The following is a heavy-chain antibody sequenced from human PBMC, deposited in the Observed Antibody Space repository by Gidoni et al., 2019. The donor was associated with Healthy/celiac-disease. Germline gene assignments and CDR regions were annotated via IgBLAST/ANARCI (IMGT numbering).Heavy chain of an antibody. J-gene: IGHJ3*02. CDR3: AKDIHYDFWSGYHSRHAFDI. Sequence: EVQLLESGGGLVQPGGSLRLSCAASGFTFSSYAMSWVRQAPGKGLEWVSAISGSGGSTYYADSVKGRFTISRDNSKNTLYLQMNSLRAEDTAVYYCAKDIHYDFWSGYHSRHAFDIWGQGTMVTVSS. V-gene: IGHV3-23*01. CDR2: ISGSGGST. CDR1: GFTFSSYA. D-gene: IGHD3-3*01.